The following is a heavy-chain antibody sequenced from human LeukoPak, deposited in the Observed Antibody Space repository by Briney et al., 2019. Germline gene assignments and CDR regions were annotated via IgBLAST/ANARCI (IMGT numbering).Heavy chain of an antibody. Sequence: ASVKVPCKASGGTFSSYAISWVRQAPGQGLEWMGGIIPIFGTANYAQKFQGRVTITADESTSTAYMELSSLRSEDTAVYYCATNLRDYYDSSGPIDYWGQGTLVTVSS. D-gene: IGHD3-22*01. J-gene: IGHJ4*02. CDR2: IIPIFGTA. CDR3: ATNLRDYYDSSGPIDY. CDR1: GGTFSSYA. V-gene: IGHV1-69*13.